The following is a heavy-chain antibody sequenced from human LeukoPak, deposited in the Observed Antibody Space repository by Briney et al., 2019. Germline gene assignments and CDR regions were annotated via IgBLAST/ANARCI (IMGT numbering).Heavy chain of an antibody. CDR1: GFTLNSYA. Sequence: GGSLRLSCAASGFTLNSYAMSWVRQAPGKGLEWVSAINGSGGSTYDADFVKGRFTIEKDSTKNTLYLQMNSLRAEDTAVYYCAKDCLAVIRYLHAFDIWGQGTMVSVSS. V-gene: IGHV3-23*01. CDR2: INGSGGST. J-gene: IGHJ3*02. CDR3: AKDCLAVIRYLHAFDI. D-gene: IGHD4-23*01.